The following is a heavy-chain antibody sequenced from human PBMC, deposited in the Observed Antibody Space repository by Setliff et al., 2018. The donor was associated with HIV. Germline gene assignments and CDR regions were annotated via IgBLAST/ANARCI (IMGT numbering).Heavy chain of an antibody. D-gene: IGHD5-18*01. Sequence: PSETLSLTCAVSGGSISSSNWWSWVRQPPGKGLEWIGEIYHSGSTNYNPSLKSRVTISIDKSKKQFSLTLSSVTAADTAVYYCARRPYTALVPFDYWGQGTLVTVSS. CDR2: IYHSGST. J-gene: IGHJ4*02. CDR1: GGSISSSNW. V-gene: IGHV4-4*02. CDR3: ARRPYTALVPFDY.